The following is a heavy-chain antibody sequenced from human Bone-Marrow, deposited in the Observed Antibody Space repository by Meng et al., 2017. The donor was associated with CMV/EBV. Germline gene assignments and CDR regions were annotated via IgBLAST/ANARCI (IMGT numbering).Heavy chain of an antibody. CDR3: ARGIAARRCWFDP. Sequence: CAVSGGSISSSNWWSWVRQPPGKGLEWIGEIYHSGSTNYNPSLKSRVTISVDTSKNQFSLKLSSVTAADTAVYYCARGIAARRCWFDPWGQGTLVTVSS. V-gene: IGHV4-4*02. J-gene: IGHJ5*02. CDR2: IYHSGST. CDR1: GGSISSSNW. D-gene: IGHD6-6*01.